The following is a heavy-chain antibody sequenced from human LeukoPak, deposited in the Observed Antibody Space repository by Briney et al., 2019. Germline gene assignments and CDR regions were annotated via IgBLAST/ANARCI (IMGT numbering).Heavy chain of an antibody. J-gene: IGHJ5*02. V-gene: IGHV4-34*01. D-gene: IGHD3-16*02. Sequence: SETLSLTCAVYGGSFSGYYWSWIRQPPGKGLEWIGEINHSGSTNYNPSLKSRVTISVDTSKNQFSLKLSSVTAADTAVYYCARGHHVWGSYRYTANGWFDPWGQGTLVTVSS. CDR2: INHSGST. CDR3: ARGHHVWGSYRYTANGWFDP. CDR1: GGSFSGYY.